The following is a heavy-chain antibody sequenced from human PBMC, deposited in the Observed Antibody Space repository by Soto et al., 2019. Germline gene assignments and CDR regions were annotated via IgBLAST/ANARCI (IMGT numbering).Heavy chain of an antibody. Sequence: QVQLQESGPGLVKPSETLSLTCTVSGGSISSYYWSWIRQPPGKGLEWIGYIYYSGSTNYNHSLTSRVTISVDTSKIQFSLNLSSVTASDPAVYYCARLLWSRGDWFDPWGQGTLVTVSS. CDR3: ARLLWSRGDWFDP. CDR1: GGSISSYY. CDR2: IYYSGST. J-gene: IGHJ5*02. V-gene: IGHV4-59*08. D-gene: IGHD3-10*01.